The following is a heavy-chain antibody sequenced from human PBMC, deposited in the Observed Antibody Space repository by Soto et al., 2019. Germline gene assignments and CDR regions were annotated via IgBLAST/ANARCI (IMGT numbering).Heavy chain of an antibody. Sequence: PGGSLRLSCAASGFTFSSYEMNWVRQAPGKGLEWVSYISSSGSTIYYADSVKGRFTISRDNAKNSLYLQMNSLRAEDTAVYYCARVGSIGTVPFDYWGQGTLVTVSS. V-gene: IGHV3-48*03. D-gene: IGHD4-17*01. CDR2: ISSSGSTI. J-gene: IGHJ4*02. CDR1: GFTFSSYE. CDR3: ARVGSIGTVPFDY.